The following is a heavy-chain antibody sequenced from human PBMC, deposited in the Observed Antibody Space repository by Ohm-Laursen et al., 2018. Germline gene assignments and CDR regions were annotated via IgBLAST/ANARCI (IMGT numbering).Heavy chain of an antibody. CDR1: GGTFSRYV. V-gene: IGHV1-69*01. CDR2: IIPIFGTA. CDR3: ARDHLEYWYSSGCSLY. J-gene: IGHJ4*02. Sequence: SSVKVSCKASGGTFSRYVISWVRQAPGQGLEWMGGIIPIFGTANYAQKFQGRVTITADESTSTAYMELSSLRSEDTAVYYCARDHLEYWYSSGCSLYWGQGTLVTVSS. D-gene: IGHD6-19*01.